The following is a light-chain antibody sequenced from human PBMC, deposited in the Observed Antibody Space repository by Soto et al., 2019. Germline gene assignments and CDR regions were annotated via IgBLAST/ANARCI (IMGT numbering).Light chain of an antibody. Sequence: QSVLTQPPSVSGAPGQRVTISCTGISSNIGAGYDVHWYQQLPGTAPKLLIYGNTNRPSGVPDRFSGSKSSTSASLAITGLQAEDEADYYCQSYDSSLSGLYVFGTGTKLTVL. J-gene: IGLJ1*01. CDR3: QSYDSSLSGLYV. CDR2: GNT. V-gene: IGLV1-40*01. CDR1: SSNIGAGYD.